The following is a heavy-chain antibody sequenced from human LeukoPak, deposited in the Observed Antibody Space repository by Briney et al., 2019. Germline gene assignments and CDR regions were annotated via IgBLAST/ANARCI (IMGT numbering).Heavy chain of an antibody. V-gene: IGHV4-61*02. CDR3: ARDRTGEHYYYYYYMDV. Sequence: SETLSLTCTVSGGSISSGSYYWSWIRQPAGKGLEWIGRIYTSGSTNYNPSLKSRVTISVDTFKNQFSLKLSSVTAADTAVYYCARDRTGEHYYYYYYMDVWGKGTTVTISS. CDR1: GGSISSGSYY. CDR2: IYTSGST. D-gene: IGHD3-10*01. J-gene: IGHJ6*03.